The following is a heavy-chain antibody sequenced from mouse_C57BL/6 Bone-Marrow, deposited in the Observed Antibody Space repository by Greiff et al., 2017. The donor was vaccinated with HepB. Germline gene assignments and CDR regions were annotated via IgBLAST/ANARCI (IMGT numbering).Heavy chain of an antibody. CDR1: GFTFSDFY. CDR2: SRNKANDYTT. Sequence: EVKLVDSGGGLVQSGRSLRLSCATSGFTFSDFYMEWVRQAPGKGLEWIAASRNKANDYTTEYSASVKGRFIVSRDTSQSILYLQMNALRAEDTAIYYCARVISLAMDYWGQGTSVTVSS. J-gene: IGHJ4*01. CDR3: ARVISLAMDY. V-gene: IGHV7-1*01.